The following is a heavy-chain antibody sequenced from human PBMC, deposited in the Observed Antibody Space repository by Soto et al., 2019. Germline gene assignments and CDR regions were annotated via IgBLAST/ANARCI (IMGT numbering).Heavy chain of an antibody. V-gene: IGHV3-33*01. Sequence: GSLRLSCAASGFTFGSNGMHWVRQAPGKGLAWVAVIWYDGSNKYYSDSVKGRFTISRDNFKNTLFLQMNGLRVEDTAVYYCARWGNNKILDHWGQGTLVTVSS. CDR1: GFTFGSNG. D-gene: IGHD7-27*01. J-gene: IGHJ4*02. CDR2: IWYDGSNK. CDR3: ARWGNNKILDH.